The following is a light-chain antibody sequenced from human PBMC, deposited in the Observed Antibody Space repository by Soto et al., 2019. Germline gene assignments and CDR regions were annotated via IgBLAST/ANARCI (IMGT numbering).Light chain of an antibody. CDR1: QSISSW. CDR3: QQSKSYPWT. Sequence: DNHMTQSPSTLSASVGDRVTITCRASQSISSWLAWYQQKPVKAPNLLIYKASSLRSGVPSRFSGSGSGTEFTLTISSLQHDDSVTYSCQQSKSYPWTFGQGTTVDIK. J-gene: IGKJ1*01. CDR2: KAS. V-gene: IGKV1-5*03.